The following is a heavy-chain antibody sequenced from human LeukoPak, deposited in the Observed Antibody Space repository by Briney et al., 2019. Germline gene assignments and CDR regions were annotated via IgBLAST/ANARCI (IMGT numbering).Heavy chain of an antibody. J-gene: IGHJ3*02. D-gene: IGHD6-13*01. V-gene: IGHV3-11*06. CDR1: GFTFSDYY. CDR3: ERGPAGTGAFDI. CDR2: ISSSSSYT. Sequence: GGSLRLSCAASGFTFSDYYMSWIRQAPGKGLEWVSYISSSSSYTNYADSVKGRFTISRDNAKNSLYLQMNSLRAEDTAVYYCERGPAGTGAFDIWGQGTMVTVSS.